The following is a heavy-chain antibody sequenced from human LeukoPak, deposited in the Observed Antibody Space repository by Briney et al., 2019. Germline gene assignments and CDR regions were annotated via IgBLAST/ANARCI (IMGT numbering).Heavy chain of an antibody. CDR3: ARHYSIFGVVIHFDY. CDR2: IYYSGST. CDR1: RGSISSSRYY. Sequence: TLSLTCTVSRGSISSSRYYWSWIRQPPGKGQEWIGSIYYSGSTYYNPSLKSRVTISVDTSKNQFSLKLSSVTAADTAVYYCARHYSIFGVVIHFDYWGQGTLVTVSS. V-gene: IGHV4-39*01. J-gene: IGHJ4*02. D-gene: IGHD3-3*01.